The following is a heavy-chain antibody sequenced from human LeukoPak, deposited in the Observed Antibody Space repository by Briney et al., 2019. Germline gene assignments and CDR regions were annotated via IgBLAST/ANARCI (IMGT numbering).Heavy chain of an antibody. J-gene: IGHJ3*02. CDR3: ATSSPSRYSGSYYPRGAFDI. CDR2: IIPIFGTA. V-gene: IGHV1-69*06. Sequence: SVKVSCKTSGYTFTNYGLSWVRQAPGQGLEWMGGIIPIFGTANYAQKFQGRVTITADKSTSTAYMELSSLRSEDTAVYYCATSSPSRYSGSYYPRGAFDIWGQGTMVTVSS. CDR1: GYTFTNYG. D-gene: IGHD1-26*01.